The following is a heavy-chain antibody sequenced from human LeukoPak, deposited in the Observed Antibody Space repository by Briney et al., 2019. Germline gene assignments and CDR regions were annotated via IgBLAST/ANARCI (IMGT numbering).Heavy chain of an antibody. CDR3: ARGPMGFFWSGFDY. V-gene: IGHV4-34*01. CDR2: INHSGST. D-gene: IGHD3-3*01. J-gene: IGHJ4*02. CDR1: GGSFSGYY. Sequence: SETLSLTCAVYGGSFSGYYWSWIRQPPGKGLEWIGEINHSGSTNYNPSLKSRVTISVDTSKNQFSLKLSSVTAADTAVYFCARGPMGFFWSGFDYWGQGTLVTVSS.